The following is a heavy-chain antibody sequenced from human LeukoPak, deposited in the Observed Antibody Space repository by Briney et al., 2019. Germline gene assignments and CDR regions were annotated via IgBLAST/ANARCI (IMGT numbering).Heavy chain of an antibody. CDR1: GGSISSYY. CDR2: IYYSGST. V-gene: IGHV4-59*01. CDR3: ARVAVPGTVDY. D-gene: IGHD6-19*01. Sequence: SETLSLTCTVSGGSISSYYWSWIRQPPGKGLEWIGYIYYSGSTNYNPSLKSRVTISVDTSKNQFSLKLSSVTAADTAVYYCARVAVPGTVDYWGQGTLVTVSS. J-gene: IGHJ4*02.